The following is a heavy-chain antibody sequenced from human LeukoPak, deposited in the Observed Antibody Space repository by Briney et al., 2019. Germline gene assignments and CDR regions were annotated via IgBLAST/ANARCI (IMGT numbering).Heavy chain of an antibody. D-gene: IGHD2-15*01. V-gene: IGHV4-59*08. J-gene: IGHJ6*02. CDR3: ARHFVVVAAFSTGMDV. Sequence: AETLSLTCTVSGGSISSYYWSWIRQPPGKGLEWIGYIYYSGSTNYNPSLKSRVTISVDTSKNQFSLKRSSVTAADAAVYYCARHFVVVAAFSTGMDVWGQGTTVTVSS. CDR1: GGSISSYY. CDR2: IYYSGST.